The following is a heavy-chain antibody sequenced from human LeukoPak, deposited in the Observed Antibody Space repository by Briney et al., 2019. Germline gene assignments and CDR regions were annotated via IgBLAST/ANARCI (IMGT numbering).Heavy chain of an antibody. J-gene: IGHJ3*02. Sequence: PGGSLRLSCAASGFTFSSYSRNWVRQAPGKGVEWVSSISTSSSYIYYADSVKVRFTISRDNAKNSLYLQINSLRADDTAVYYCAREGTTGDAFYIWGQGTMVTVSS. D-gene: IGHD4-17*01. CDR2: ISTSSSYI. V-gene: IGHV3-21*01. CDR3: AREGTTGDAFYI. CDR1: GFTFSSYS.